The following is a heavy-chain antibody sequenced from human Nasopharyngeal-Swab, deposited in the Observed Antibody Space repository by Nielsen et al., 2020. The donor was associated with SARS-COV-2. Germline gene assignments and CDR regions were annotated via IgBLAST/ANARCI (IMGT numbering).Heavy chain of an antibody. Sequence: ASVKVSCKASGYSFTNYVIHWVRRAPGQRLEWMGWINADNGNTKYSQKFQGRVTITRDTSASTAYMELSGLRSEDTALYYCARDRWVGGSSWYDYWGQGTLVTVSS. CDR2: INADNGNT. J-gene: IGHJ4*02. D-gene: IGHD6-13*01. CDR3: ARDRWVGGSSWYDY. V-gene: IGHV1-3*01. CDR1: GYSFTNYV.